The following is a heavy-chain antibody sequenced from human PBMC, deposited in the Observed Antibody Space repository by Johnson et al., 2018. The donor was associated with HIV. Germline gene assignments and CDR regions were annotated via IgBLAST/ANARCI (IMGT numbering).Heavy chain of an antibody. J-gene: IGHJ3*02. CDR2: ISYDGTNE. Sequence: SGFRFSTCAIHWVRQAPGKGLEWVAVISYDGTNEYYAESVKGRFTISRDNSKNTLSLQMNSLRPEDAAMYYCAKDRSRLHDAFDIWGQGTMVTVSS. D-gene: IGHD5-24*01. CDR3: AKDRSRLHDAFDI. V-gene: IGHV3-30*19. CDR1: GFRFSTCA.